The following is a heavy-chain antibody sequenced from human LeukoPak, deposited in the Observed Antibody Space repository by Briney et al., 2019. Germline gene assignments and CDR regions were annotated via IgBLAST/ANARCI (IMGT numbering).Heavy chain of an antibody. CDR1: GFTFNTYA. V-gene: IGHV3-23*01. CDR3: ARNPGAVAGTVDY. Sequence: GGSLRLSCAASGFTFNTYAMSWVRQAPGKGLEWVSSNSGSGGSTYYADSVEGRFTISRDNSKNTLYLQMNSLRAEDTAVYYCARNPGAVAGTVDYWGQGTLVTVSS. CDR2: NSGSGGST. J-gene: IGHJ4*02. D-gene: IGHD6-19*01.